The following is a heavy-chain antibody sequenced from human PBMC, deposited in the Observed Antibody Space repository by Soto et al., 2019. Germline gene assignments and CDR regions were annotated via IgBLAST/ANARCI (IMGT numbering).Heavy chain of an antibody. D-gene: IGHD1-26*01. Sequence: EVQLVESGGGLVKPGGSLRLSCAASGFTFSNAWMSWVRQAPGKGLEWVGRIKSKTDGGTTDYAAPVKGRFTISRDDSKNTLYLQMNSLKTEDTAVYYCTTGVDSGPPYYFDYWGQGTLVTVSS. CDR3: TTGVDSGPPYYFDY. J-gene: IGHJ4*02. V-gene: IGHV3-15*01. CDR2: IKSKTDGGTT. CDR1: GFTFSNAW.